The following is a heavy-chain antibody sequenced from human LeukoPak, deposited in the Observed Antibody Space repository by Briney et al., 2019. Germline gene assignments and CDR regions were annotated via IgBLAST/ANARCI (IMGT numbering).Heavy chain of an antibody. CDR1: GFTFDDYA. CDR3: ARSSSGSYYYYYGMDV. D-gene: IGHD3-10*01. J-gene: IGHJ6*02. V-gene: IGHV3-9*01. CDR2: ITWNSGNI. Sequence: GGSLRLSCAASGFTFDDYAMHWVRQAPGKGLEWVSGITWNSGNIGYADSVKGRFTISRDNAKNSLYLQMNSLRAEDTAVYYCARSSSGSYYYYYGMDVWGQGTTVTVSS.